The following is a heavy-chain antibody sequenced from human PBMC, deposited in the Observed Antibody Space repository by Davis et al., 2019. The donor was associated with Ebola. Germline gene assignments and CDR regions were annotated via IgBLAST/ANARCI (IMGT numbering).Heavy chain of an antibody. Sequence: GGSLRLSCAASGFTFSSYGMHWVRQAPGKGLEWVAVIWYDGSNKYYADSVKGRFTISRDNSKNTLYLQMNSLRAEDTAVYYCAKDRLLWFREELDYWGQGTLVTVSS. CDR3: AKDRLLWFREELDY. D-gene: IGHD3-10*01. J-gene: IGHJ4*02. CDR2: IWYDGSNK. CDR1: GFTFSSYG. V-gene: IGHV3-33*06.